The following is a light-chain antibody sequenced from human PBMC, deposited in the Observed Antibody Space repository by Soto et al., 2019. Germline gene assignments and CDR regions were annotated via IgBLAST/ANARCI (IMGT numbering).Light chain of an antibody. J-gene: IGKJ2*01. CDR2: GAS. V-gene: IGKV1-17*03. CDR3: LQHSSFPYT. Sequence: DIQMTQSPSAVSASVGDRVTITCRASQGITNFLAWFQQKPGKVPERLIFGASSLQSGVPSRFSGSGSGTEFTLTISSLQPEDFATYYCLQHSSFPYTFGQGTRLEI. CDR1: QGITNF.